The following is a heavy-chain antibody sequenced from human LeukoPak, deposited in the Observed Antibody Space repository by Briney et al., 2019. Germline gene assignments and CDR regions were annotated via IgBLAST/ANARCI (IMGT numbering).Heavy chain of an antibody. CDR1: GGSFSGYY. CDR2: INHSGST. Sequence: SETLSLTCAVYGGSFSGYYWSWIRQPPGKGLEWIGEINHSGSTNYNPSLKSRVTISVDKSKNQFSLKLSSVTAADTAVYYCARAARDGYNYGYWGQGTLVTVSS. CDR3: ARAARDGYNYGY. D-gene: IGHD5-24*01. V-gene: IGHV4-34*01. J-gene: IGHJ4*02.